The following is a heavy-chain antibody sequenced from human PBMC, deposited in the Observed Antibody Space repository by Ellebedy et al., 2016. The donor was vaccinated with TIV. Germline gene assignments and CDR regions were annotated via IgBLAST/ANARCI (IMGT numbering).Heavy chain of an antibody. CDR1: GGSISSYY. Sequence: MPSETLSLTCTVSGGSISSYYWSWIRQPPGKGLEWIGYLYYSGNTNYNPSLKSRVTISVDTSKNQFSLKLSSVTAADTAVYYCARIQTEDWFDPWGQGTLVTVSS. D-gene: IGHD5-18*01. CDR3: ARIQTEDWFDP. J-gene: IGHJ5*02. V-gene: IGHV4-59*08. CDR2: LYYSGNT.